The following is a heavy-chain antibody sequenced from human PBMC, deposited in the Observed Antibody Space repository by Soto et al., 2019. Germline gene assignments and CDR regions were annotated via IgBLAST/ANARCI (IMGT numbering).Heavy chain of an antibody. V-gene: IGHV1-2*02. CDR2: ISPHRGGQ. CDR1: GYTFTGYY. Sequence: ASVKVSCKASGYTFTGYYIHWVRQAPGQGLEWMGSISPHRGGQNYAQRSQGTVTMTSATSMTTVYMEISGLKSDDTAVYYYAREDQSGANYCLDYWGQGTLVTVSS. CDR3: AREDQSGANYCLDY. J-gene: IGHJ4*02. D-gene: IGHD3-10*01.